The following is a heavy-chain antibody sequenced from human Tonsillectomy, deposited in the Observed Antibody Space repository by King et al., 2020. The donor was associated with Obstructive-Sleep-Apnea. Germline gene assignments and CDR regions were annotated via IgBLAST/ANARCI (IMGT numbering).Heavy chain of an antibody. CDR3: ARDGRWGELSLPHAFDI. D-gene: IGHD3-16*02. CDR1: GGSISSYY. Sequence: VQLQESGPGLVKPSETLSLTCTVSGGSISSYYWSWIRQPPGKGLEWIGYIFYSGSTNYNPSLKSRVTISVDTSKKQFSLKLSSVTAADTAVYYCARDGRWGELSLPHAFDIWGQGTMVTVSS. V-gene: IGHV4-59*01. J-gene: IGHJ3*02. CDR2: IFYSGST.